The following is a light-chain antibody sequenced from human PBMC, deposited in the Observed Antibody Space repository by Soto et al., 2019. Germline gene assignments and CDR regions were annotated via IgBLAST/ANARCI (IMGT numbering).Light chain of an antibody. CDR1: NSDIGNGYDS. Sequence: QSALTQPASVSGSPGQSITISCTGSNSDIGNGYDSVSWYQQHPNKAPKLLISDVSKRPSGVPDRFSGSKFGNTASLTISGLQAEDEADYYCCSYAGAFIYVFGSGTKVTVL. V-gene: IGLV2-11*02. J-gene: IGLJ1*01. CDR3: CSYAGAFIYV. CDR2: DVS.